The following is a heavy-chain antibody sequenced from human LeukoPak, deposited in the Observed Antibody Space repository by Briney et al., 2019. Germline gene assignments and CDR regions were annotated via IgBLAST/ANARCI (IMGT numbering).Heavy chain of an antibody. J-gene: IGHJ3*02. D-gene: IGHD1-26*01. CDR1: GFTFSDYY. V-gene: IGHV3-11*01. CDR3: AKDEWELGAFDI. CDR2: ISSSGSTI. Sequence: PGGSLRLSCAASGFTFSDYYMSWIRQAPGKGLEWVSYISSSGSTIYYADSVKGRFTISRDNSKNTLYLQMNSLRAEDTAVYYCAKDEWELGAFDIWGQGTMVTVSS.